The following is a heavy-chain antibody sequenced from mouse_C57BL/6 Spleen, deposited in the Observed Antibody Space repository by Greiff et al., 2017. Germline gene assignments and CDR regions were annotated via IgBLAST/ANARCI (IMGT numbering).Heavy chain of an antibody. V-gene: IGHV7-1*01. J-gene: IGHJ1*03. Sequence: EVMLVESGGGLVQSGRSLRLSCATSGFTFSDFYMEWVRQAPGKGLEWIAASRNKANDYTTEYSASVKGRFIVSRDTSQSILYLQMNALRAEDTAIYYCARDAKDDGREGYWCFDVWGTGTTVTVSA. CDR2: SRNKANDYTT. D-gene: IGHD1-1*01. CDR3: ARDAKDDGREGYWCFDV. CDR1: GFTFSDFY.